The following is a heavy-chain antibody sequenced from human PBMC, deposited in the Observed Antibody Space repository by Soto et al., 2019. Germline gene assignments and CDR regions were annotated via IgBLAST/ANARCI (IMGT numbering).Heavy chain of an antibody. D-gene: IGHD3-10*01. Sequence: KTSETLSLTCAVSGYSISSGYYWGWIRQPPGKGLEWIGSIYHSGSTYYNPSLKSRVTISVDTSKNQFSLKLSSVTAADTAVYYCARGRFGELFNWFDPWGQGTLVTVSS. CDR1: GYSISSGYY. CDR3: ARGRFGELFNWFDP. J-gene: IGHJ5*02. V-gene: IGHV4-38-2*01. CDR2: IYHSGST.